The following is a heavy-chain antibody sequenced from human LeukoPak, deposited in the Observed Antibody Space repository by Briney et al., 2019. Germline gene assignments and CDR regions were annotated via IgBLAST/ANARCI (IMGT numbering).Heavy chain of an antibody. Sequence: GGSLRLSYAASGFTFDDYGMHWVRQAPGKGLEWVAFIRYDGINKYYADSVKGRFTISRDNSKSTLSLQMNSLRAEDTAIYYCATYRQVLLPFESWGQGTLVTVSS. V-gene: IGHV3-30*02. CDR2: IRYDGINK. J-gene: IGHJ4*02. CDR3: ATYRQVLLPFES. CDR1: GFTFDDYG. D-gene: IGHD2-8*02.